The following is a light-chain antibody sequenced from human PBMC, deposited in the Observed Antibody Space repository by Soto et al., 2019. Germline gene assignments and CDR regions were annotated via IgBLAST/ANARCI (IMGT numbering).Light chain of an antibody. CDR2: GAS. CDR3: QQYDSSPLT. Sequence: EIVLKQSPGTLSLSPGERATLSCRASQSVSSSYLAWYQQEPGQAPRLLIYGASSRATGIPDRFSGSGSGTDFTLTISRLEPEDFAVYYCQQYDSSPLTFGGGTKVEIK. CDR1: QSVSSSY. J-gene: IGKJ4*01. V-gene: IGKV3-20*01.